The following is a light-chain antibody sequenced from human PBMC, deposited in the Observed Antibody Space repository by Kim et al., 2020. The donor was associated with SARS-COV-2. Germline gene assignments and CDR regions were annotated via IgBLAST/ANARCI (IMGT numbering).Light chain of an antibody. J-gene: IGKJ5*01. CDR1: QSVSSN. CDR2: GAS. CDR3: QQYNNWPPPIT. V-gene: IGKV3D-15*01. Sequence: PGERASLSCRASQSVSSNLAWYQQKPGQAPRLRIYGASTRATGIPARFSGSGSGTEFTLTISSLQSEDFAVYYCQQYNNWPPPITFGQGTRLEIK.